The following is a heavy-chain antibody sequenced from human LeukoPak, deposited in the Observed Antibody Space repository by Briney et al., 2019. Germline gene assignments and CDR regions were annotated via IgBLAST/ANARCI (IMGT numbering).Heavy chain of an antibody. J-gene: IGHJ6*03. V-gene: IGHV3-23*01. CDR1: AFTFSNFS. D-gene: IGHD2-2*01. CDR2: ISGSGGST. Sequence: GGSLRLSCAASAFTFSNFSMNWVRQAPGKGLEWVSAISGSGGSTYYADSVKGRFTISRDNSKNTLYLQMNSLRAEDTAVYYCAKSGSTTIYYYMDVWGKGTTVTVSS. CDR3: AKSGSTTIYYYMDV.